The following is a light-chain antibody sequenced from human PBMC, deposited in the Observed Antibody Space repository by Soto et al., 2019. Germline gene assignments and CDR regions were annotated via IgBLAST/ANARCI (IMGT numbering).Light chain of an antibody. CDR1: QSVRSS. Sequence: EIVLTQSPATLSLSPGERATLSCRASQSVRSSLAWYQQQPGQAPRLLIYDASNRATGIPARFSGGGSGTDFTLTISSLEPEDFATYYCQQSYSTPRTFGQGTKV. CDR3: QQSYSTPRT. J-gene: IGKJ1*01. V-gene: IGKV3-11*01. CDR2: DAS.